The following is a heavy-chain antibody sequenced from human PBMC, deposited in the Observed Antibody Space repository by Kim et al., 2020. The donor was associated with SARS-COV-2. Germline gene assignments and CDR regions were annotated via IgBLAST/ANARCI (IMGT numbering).Heavy chain of an antibody. CDR3: ARDLDTKYCSGGSCYADYYYGMDV. V-gene: IGHV1-69*13. CDR1: GGTFSSYA. Sequence: SVKVSCKASGGTFSSYAISWVRQAPGQGLEWMGGIIPISGTANYAQKFQGRVTITADESTSTAYMELSSLRSEDTAVYYCARDLDTKYCSGGSCYADYYYGMDVWGQGTTVTVSS. J-gene: IGHJ6*02. CDR2: IIPISGTA. D-gene: IGHD2-15*01.